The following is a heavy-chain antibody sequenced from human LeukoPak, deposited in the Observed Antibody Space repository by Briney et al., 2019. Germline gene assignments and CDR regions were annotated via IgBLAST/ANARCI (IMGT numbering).Heavy chain of an antibody. CDR3: AKKGGIAAAGTVYYFDY. CDR1: GFIFSDYA. J-gene: IGHJ4*02. CDR2: ISGSGGST. Sequence: GGSLRLSCAVSGFIFSDYAMNWVRQAPGKGLEWVSAISGSGGSTYYADSVKGRFTISRDNSKNTLYLQMNSLRAEDTAVYYCAKKGGIAAAGTVYYFDYWGQGTLVTVSS. D-gene: IGHD6-13*01. V-gene: IGHV3-23*01.